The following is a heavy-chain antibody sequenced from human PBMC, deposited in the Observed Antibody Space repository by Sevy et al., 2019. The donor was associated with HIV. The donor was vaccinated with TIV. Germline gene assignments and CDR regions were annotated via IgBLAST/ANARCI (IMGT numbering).Heavy chain of an antibody. J-gene: IGHJ4*02. Sequence: GGSLRLSCAASGFTFSNAWMCWVRQAPGKGLEWVGRIKSKTDGGTTDYAAPVKGRFTISRDDSKNTLYLQMNSLKTEDTAVYYCTTIAYYYDSSGYGYWGQGTLVTVSS. CDR2: IKSKTDGGTT. V-gene: IGHV3-15*01. CDR3: TTIAYYYDSSGYGY. D-gene: IGHD3-22*01. CDR1: GFTFSNAW.